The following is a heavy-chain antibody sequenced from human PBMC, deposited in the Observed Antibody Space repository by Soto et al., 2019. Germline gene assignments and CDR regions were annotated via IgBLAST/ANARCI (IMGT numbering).Heavy chain of an antibody. V-gene: IGHV4-34*01. D-gene: IGHD6-19*01. Sequence: QVQLQQSRAALLKPSETLSPTRAVHGASFSGYYWSWIRQPPGKGLEWIGEINHSGSTNYNPSLKSRVTISVDTSKNQFSLKLSSVTAADTAVYYCARGEAVAGRYRYWGQGTLVTVSS. CDR1: GASFSGYY. CDR2: INHSGST. J-gene: IGHJ4*02. CDR3: ARGEAVAGRYRY.